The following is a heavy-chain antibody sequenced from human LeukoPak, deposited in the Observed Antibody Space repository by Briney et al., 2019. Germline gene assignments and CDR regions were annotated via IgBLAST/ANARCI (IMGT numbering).Heavy chain of an antibody. CDR3: ATDTYYYDSSGYSADY. D-gene: IGHD3-22*01. CDR1: GGTFSSYA. CDR2: IIPIFGTA. J-gene: IGHJ4*02. Sequence: SVKVSCKASGGTFSSYAISWVRQAPGQGLEWMGGIIPIFGTANYAQKFQGRVTITADESTSTAYMELSSLRSEDTAVYYCATDTYYYDSSGYSADYWGQGTLVTVSS. V-gene: IGHV1-69*13.